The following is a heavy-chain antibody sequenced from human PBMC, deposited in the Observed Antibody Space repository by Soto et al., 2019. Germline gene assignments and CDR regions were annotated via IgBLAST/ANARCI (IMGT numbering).Heavy chain of an antibody. D-gene: IGHD3-3*01. CDR2: IYHSGST. CDR1: GGSISSGGYS. CDR3: AGGGFGEARDY. Sequence: SETLSLTCAVSGGSISSGGYSWSWIRQPPGKGLEWIGYIYHSGSTYYNPSLKSRVTISVDRSKNQFSLKLSSVTAADTAVYYCAGGGFGEARDYWGQGTLVTVSS. J-gene: IGHJ4*02. V-gene: IGHV4-30-2*01.